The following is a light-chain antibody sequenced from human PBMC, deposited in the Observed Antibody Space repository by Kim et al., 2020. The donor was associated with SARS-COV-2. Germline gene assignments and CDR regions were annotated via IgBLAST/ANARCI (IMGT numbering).Light chain of an antibody. CDR3: QQSYITPLT. J-gene: IGKJ4*01. Sequence: DIQMTQSPSSLSASVGDRVTITCRASQSISTYLNWYQQKPGKAPKLLIYTASSLQSGVPSRFSGSGSGTDFTLTISSLQPEDFATYYCQQSYITPLTLGGGTKLEI. V-gene: IGKV1-39*01. CDR2: TAS. CDR1: QSISTY.